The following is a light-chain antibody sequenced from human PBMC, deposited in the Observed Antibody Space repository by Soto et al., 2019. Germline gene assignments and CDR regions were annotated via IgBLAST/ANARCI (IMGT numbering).Light chain of an antibody. CDR3: QAWDSSTAF. CDR1: KLGDKY. V-gene: IGLV3-1*01. CDR2: QDS. J-gene: IGLJ1*01. Sequence: SYELTQPPSVSVSPRQTASITCSGDKLGDKYACWYQQKPGQSPVLVIYQDSKRPSGIPERFSGSNSGNTATLTISGTQAMDEADYYCQAWDSSTAFFGTGTKVTVL.